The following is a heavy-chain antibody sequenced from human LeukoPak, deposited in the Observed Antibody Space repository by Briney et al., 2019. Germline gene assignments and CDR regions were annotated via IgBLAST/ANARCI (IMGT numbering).Heavy chain of an antibody. Sequence: GGTLRLSCAASGFTFSSYGMSWVRQAPGKGLEWVSAISGSGGSTYYADSVKGRFTISRDNSKDTLYLQMNSLRAEDTAVYYCAKDRYSSSWYGYYYYYMDVWGKGTTVTISS. CDR3: AKDRYSSSWYGYYYYYMDV. V-gene: IGHV3-23*01. D-gene: IGHD6-13*01. J-gene: IGHJ6*03. CDR1: GFTFSSYG. CDR2: ISGSGGST.